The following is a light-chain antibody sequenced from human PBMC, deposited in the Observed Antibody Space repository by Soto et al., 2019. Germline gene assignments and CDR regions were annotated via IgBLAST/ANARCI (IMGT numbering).Light chain of an antibody. Sequence: EIVLTQSPGILSLSPGERATLSCRASQSVSSYLAWYQQKPRQAPRLLIYDTSERATGIPARFSGSGSRTDFTLTISSQEPEDFAVYFCQQRSNWPRTFGQGTKMDIK. J-gene: IGKJ1*01. V-gene: IGKV3-11*01. CDR3: QQRSNWPRT. CDR1: QSVSSY. CDR2: DTS.